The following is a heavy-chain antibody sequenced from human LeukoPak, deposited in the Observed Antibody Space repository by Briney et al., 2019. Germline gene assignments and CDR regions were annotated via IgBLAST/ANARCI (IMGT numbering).Heavy chain of an antibody. CDR2: IKQDGSKR. CDR3: TRDLAAAAT. J-gene: IGHJ5*02. Sequence: PGGSLRLPCAASGFAFSSYWMSWVRQAPGKGLEWVANIKQDGSKRYYVDSVKGRFTISRDNGKNSLYLQMNSLTAEDTAVYYCTRDLAAAATWGQGTLVTVSS. V-gene: IGHV3-7*03. CDR1: GFAFSSYW. D-gene: IGHD6-13*01.